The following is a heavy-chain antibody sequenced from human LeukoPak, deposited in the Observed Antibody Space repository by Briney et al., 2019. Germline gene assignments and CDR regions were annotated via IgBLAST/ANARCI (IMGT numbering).Heavy chain of an antibody. J-gene: IGHJ6*02. CDR3: ARDPSGHSSGWPVGYYYYYYGMDV. CDR1: GFTFSSYS. CDR2: ISSSSSTI. V-gene: IGHV3-48*01. D-gene: IGHD6-19*01. Sequence: GGSLRLSCAASGFTFSSYSMNWVRQAPGKGLEWVSYISSSSSTIYYADSVKGRFTISRDNAKNSLYLQMNSLRAEDTAVYYCARDPSGHSSGWPVGYYYYYYGMDVWGQGTTVTVSS.